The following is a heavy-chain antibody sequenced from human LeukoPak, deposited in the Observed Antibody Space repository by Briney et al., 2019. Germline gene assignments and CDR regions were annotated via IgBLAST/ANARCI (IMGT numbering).Heavy chain of an antibody. Sequence: SETLSLTCTVSGGSISSSNYYWGWIRQPPGKGLEWIGIIYYSGSTYYNPSLRGRVTLSVDTSRNQLSLKLTSVTAADTAMYYCARYCRGCRNGDFYFDYWGQGTLVTVSS. V-gene: IGHV4-39*01. CDR2: IYYSGST. J-gene: IGHJ4*02. CDR1: GGSISSSNYY. D-gene: IGHD1-1*01. CDR3: ARYCRGCRNGDFYFDY.